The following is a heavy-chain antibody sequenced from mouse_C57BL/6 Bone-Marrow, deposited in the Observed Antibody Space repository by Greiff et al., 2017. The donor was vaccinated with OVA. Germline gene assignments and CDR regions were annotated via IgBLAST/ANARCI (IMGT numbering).Heavy chain of an antibody. CDR3: AIQYYGSSYDYYAMDY. V-gene: IGHV2-6*01. Sequence: VKLQESGPGLVAPSPSLSITCTVSGFSLTSYGVDWVRQSPGQGLEWLGVIWGVGSTNYNSALKSRLSISKDNSKSKVFLKMNSLQTDDTAMYYWAIQYYGSSYDYYAMDYWGQGTSVTVSS. D-gene: IGHD1-1*01. CDR2: IWGVGST. J-gene: IGHJ4*01. CDR1: GFSLTSYG.